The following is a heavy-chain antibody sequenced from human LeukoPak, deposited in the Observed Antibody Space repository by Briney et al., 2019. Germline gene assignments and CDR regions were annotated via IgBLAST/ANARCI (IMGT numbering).Heavy chain of an antibody. CDR2: ISNSSSYI. J-gene: IGHJ6*03. Sequence: PGGPLRLSCAASGFTFSSYSMNWVRQAPGKGLEWVSSISNSSSYIYYADSVKGRFTISRDNAKNSLYLQMNSLRAEDTAVYYCARDSGADYGDFAREPYYYYYYMDVWGKGTTVTVSS. CDR1: GFTFSSYS. V-gene: IGHV3-21*01. D-gene: IGHD4-17*01. CDR3: ARDSGADYGDFAREPYYYYYYMDV.